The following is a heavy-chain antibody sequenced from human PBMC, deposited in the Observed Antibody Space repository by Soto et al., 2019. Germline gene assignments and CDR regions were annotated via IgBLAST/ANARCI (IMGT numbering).Heavy chain of an antibody. Sequence: SETLSLTCTVSGGSISSGGYYWTWIRQHPGKGLEWIGYNYYSGITYYNPSLKSRVTISLDTSKNQFSLKLSSVTAADTAVYYCARGSSIAGLYYGMDVWGQGTTVTSP. CDR3: ARGSSIAGLYYGMDV. CDR2: NYYSGIT. J-gene: IGHJ6*02. CDR1: GGSISSGGYY. D-gene: IGHD6-6*01. V-gene: IGHV4-31*03.